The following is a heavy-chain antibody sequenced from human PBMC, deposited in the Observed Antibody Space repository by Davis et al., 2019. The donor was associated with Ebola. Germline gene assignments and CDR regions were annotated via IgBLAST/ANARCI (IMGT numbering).Heavy chain of an antibody. CDR3: ARLPIAARPPYYYGMDV. CDR1: GGSFSGYY. CDR2: IYYSGST. J-gene: IGHJ6*02. V-gene: IGHV4-59*08. Sequence: MPSETLSLTCAVYGGSFSGYYWNWIRQPPGKGLEWIGYIYYSGSTNYNPSLKSRVTISVDTSKNQFSLKLSSVTAADTAVYYCARLPIAARPPYYYGMDVWGQGTTVTVSS. D-gene: IGHD6-6*01.